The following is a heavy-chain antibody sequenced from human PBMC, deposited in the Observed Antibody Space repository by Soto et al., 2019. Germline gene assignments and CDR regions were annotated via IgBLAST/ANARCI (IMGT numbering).Heavy chain of an antibody. CDR1: GYISSSYG. Sequence: QVQLLQSGGEVKTPGASLKVSCKAIGYISSSYGINWVRQAPGQGLEWMGWISVFNGDTKYAQKFQGRVAITKDPGTSTAHMELRSLRSDDAAVYFCATKDDHKDDQPYYYGMDIWGQGTTVTVSS. J-gene: IGHJ6*02. CDR2: ISVFNGDT. CDR3: ATKDDHKDDQPYYYGMDI. V-gene: IGHV1-18*01. D-gene: IGHD3-16*01.